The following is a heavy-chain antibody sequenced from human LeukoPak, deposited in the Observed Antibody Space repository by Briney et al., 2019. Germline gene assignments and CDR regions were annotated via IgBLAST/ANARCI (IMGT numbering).Heavy chain of an antibody. CDR2: ISSSSSYI. CDR3: ARGSTSCYDY. V-gene: IGHV3-21*01. CDR1: GFTFDDYG. Sequence: KPGGSLRLSCAASGFTFDDYGMSWVRQAPGKGLEWVSSISSSSSYIYYADSVKGRFTISRDNAKNSLYLQMNSLSAEDTAVYYCARGSTSCYDYWGQGTLVTVSS. D-gene: IGHD2-2*01. J-gene: IGHJ4*02.